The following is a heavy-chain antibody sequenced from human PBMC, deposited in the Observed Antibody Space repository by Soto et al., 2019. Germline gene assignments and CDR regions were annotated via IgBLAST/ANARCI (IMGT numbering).Heavy chain of an antibody. CDR2: INHSGST. CDR3: ARRIAAARQINWFDP. V-gene: IGHV4-34*01. Sequence: SETLSLTCAVYGGSFSCYYWSWIRQPPGKGLEWIGEINHSGSTNYNPSLKSRVTISVDTSKNQFSLKLSSVTAADTAVYYCARRIAAARQINWFDPWGQGTLVTVSS. D-gene: IGHD6-13*01. J-gene: IGHJ5*02. CDR1: GGSFSCYY.